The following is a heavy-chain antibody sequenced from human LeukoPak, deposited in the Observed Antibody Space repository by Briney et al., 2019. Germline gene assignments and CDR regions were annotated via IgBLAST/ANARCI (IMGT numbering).Heavy chain of an antibody. CDR1: GFTFSSSS. CDR3: ARDLVAAAGTTFDY. V-gene: IGHV3-48*01. D-gene: IGHD6-13*01. J-gene: IGHJ4*02. CDR2: ISSSSNTI. Sequence: GGFLRLSCAASGFTFSSSSMNWVRQAPGKGLEWVSYISSSSNTIYYADSVKGRFTISRDNAKNSLYLQMNSLRAEDTAVYYCARDLVAAAGTTFDYWGQGTLVTVSS.